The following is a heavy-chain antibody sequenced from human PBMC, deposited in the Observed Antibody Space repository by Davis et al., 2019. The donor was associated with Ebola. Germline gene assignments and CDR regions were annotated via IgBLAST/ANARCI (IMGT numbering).Heavy chain of an antibody. V-gene: IGHV4-59*01. Sequence: PGGSLRLSCTVSGGSISSYYWSWIRQPPGKGLEWIGYIYYSGSTNYNPSLKSRVTISVDTSKNQFSLKLSSVTAADTAVYYCARLRFLEWKFDYWGQGTLVTVSS. CDR3: ARLRFLEWKFDY. CDR2: IYYSGST. J-gene: IGHJ4*02. D-gene: IGHD3-3*01. CDR1: GGSISSYY.